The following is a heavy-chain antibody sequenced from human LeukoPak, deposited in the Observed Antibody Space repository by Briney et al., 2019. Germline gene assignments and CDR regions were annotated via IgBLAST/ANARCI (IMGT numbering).Heavy chain of an antibody. D-gene: IGHD6-6*01. CDR2: ISGSGGST. CDR3: AKRGSSSSKYFDY. J-gene: IGHJ4*02. CDR1: GFTFSSYW. Sequence: GGSLRLSCAASGFTFSSYWMSWVRQAPGKGLEWVSTISGSGGSTNYADSVKGRFTISRDNSKNMLYLQMNSLRDEDTAVYYCAKRGSSSSKYFDYWGQGTLVTVSS. V-gene: IGHV3-23*01.